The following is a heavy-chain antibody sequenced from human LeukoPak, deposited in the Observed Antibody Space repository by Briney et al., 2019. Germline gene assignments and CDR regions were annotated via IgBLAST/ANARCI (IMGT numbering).Heavy chain of an antibody. CDR3: ARDRGATFLFDY. CDR1: GFTFDDYA. J-gene: IGHJ4*02. V-gene: IGHV3-43*02. D-gene: IGHD1-26*01. CDR2: ISGDGGST. Sequence: PGGSLRLSCAASGFTFDDYAMHWVRQAPGKGLEWVSLISGDGGSTYYADSVKGRFTISRDNAKNSLYLQMNSLRAEDTAVYYCARDRGATFLFDYWGQGTLVTVSS.